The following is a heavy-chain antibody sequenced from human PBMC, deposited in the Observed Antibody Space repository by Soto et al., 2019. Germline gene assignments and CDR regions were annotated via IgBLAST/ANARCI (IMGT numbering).Heavy chain of an antibody. V-gene: IGHV4-39*07. CDR3: ATANWSNHYFDP. CDR2: TNYSGST. D-gene: IGHD1-1*01. CDR1: GGSVSSSSYY. J-gene: IGHJ5*02. Sequence: SETLSLTCNVSGGSVSSSSYYWCWIRQAPGKGLEWIVRTNYSGSTNYNPSLKSRVTISVDTSKNQFSLKVTSVTAADTAVHYCATANWSNHYFDPWGQGTLVTVSS.